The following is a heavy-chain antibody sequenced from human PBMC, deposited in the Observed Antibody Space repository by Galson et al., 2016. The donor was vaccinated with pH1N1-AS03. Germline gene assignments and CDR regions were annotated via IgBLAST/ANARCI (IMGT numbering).Heavy chain of an antibody. CDR3: ARQTMVHYFDY. V-gene: IGHV1-18*01. Sequence: SVKVSCKASGYVFGSYRISWVRQAPGQGLEWMGWISVYNGNTNYAQNLQGRVTMSTDTSTTTAYMELRSLTSDDTAVYYCARQTMVHYFDYWGQGTLVTVSS. CDR2: ISVYNGNT. D-gene: IGHD3-10*01. CDR1: GYVFGSYR. J-gene: IGHJ4*02.